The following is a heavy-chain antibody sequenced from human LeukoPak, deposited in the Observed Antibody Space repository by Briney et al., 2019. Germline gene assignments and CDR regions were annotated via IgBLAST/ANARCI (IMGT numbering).Heavy chain of an antibody. D-gene: IGHD1-26*01. Sequence: QTLSLTCTVSGGSISSGDYYWSWIRQPPGKALEWLALIYWDDDKRYSPSLKSRLTITRDTSKNQVVLTITNMDPVVTATYYCTHRRVGAQGAFDYWGQRTLATVSS. CDR1: GGSISSGDYY. J-gene: IGHJ4*02. CDR2: IYWDDDK. V-gene: IGHV2-5*08. CDR3: THRRVGAQGAFDY.